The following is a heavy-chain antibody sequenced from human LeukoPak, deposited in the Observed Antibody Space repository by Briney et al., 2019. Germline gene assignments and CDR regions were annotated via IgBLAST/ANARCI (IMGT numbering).Heavy chain of an antibody. CDR3: ASGVVVAATQRFDY. V-gene: IGHV1-69*01. Sequence: SARVSCKASGGTFSSYTISWVRHAPGQRLWWMGGIIPILGTANYAQKFQGRVTITADESTSTAYMELSSLRSEDTAVYYCASGVVVAATQRFDYWVQGTLVSVSS. D-gene: IGHD2-15*01. J-gene: IGHJ4*02. CDR2: IIPILGTA. CDR1: GGTFSSYT.